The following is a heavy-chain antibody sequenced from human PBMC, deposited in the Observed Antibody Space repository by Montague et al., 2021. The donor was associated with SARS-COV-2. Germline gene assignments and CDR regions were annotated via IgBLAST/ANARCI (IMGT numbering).Heavy chain of an antibody. CDR2: IKQDGSEK. D-gene: IGHD3-16*01. V-gene: IGHV3-7*03. J-gene: IGHJ4*02. Sequence: SLRLSCAASGFTFSSYWMSWVRQAPGKGLEWVAHIKQDGSEKYYVDSLKGRFTISRDNAKNSLYLQMNSLRAEDTAVYYCARISDYYGYIWGSFDYWGQGTLVTVSS. CDR1: GFTFSSYW. CDR3: ARISDYYGYIWGSFDY.